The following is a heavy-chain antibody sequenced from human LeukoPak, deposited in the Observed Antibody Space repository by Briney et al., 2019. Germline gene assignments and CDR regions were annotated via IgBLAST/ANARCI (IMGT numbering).Heavy chain of an antibody. Sequence: GGSLRLSCAASGFTFSGDWMSLVRQAPGKGLEWVANIKQDGSEKYYVDSVKGRFTISRDNAKNSLYLQMNSLRAEDTPVYYCARGRRITILGAVIIRDFRQYYFDYWGQGTLVTVSS. V-gene: IGHV3-7*01. CDR2: IKQDGSEK. D-gene: IGHD3-3*01. J-gene: IGHJ4*02. CDR3: ARGRRITILGAVIIRDFRQYYFDY. CDR1: GFTFSGDW.